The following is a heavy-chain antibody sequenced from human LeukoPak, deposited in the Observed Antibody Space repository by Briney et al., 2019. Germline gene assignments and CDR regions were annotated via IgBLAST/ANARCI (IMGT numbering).Heavy chain of an antibody. J-gene: IGHJ1*01. CDR1: GGTFSSYA. Sequence: SVKVSCKASGGTFSSYAISWVRQAPGQGLEWMGGVIPIFGTANYAQKFQGRVTITADESTSTAYMELSSLRSEDTAVYYCARSPDRVVPAAIRYFQHWGQGTLVTVSS. V-gene: IGHV1-69*13. CDR2: VIPIFGTA. CDR3: ARSPDRVVPAAIRYFQH. D-gene: IGHD2-2*02.